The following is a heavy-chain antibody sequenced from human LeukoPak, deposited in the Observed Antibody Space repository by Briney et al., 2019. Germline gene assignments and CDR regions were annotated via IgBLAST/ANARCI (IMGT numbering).Heavy chain of an antibody. J-gene: IGHJ4*02. CDR3: ARDTPRPVPRGFEY. V-gene: IGHV1-2*02. Sequence: ASVKVSCKASGYTFTGYYMHWVRQAPGQGLEWMGWINPNSGGTDYAQKFQGRVTMTRDTSISTAYMELSRLRSDDTAVYYCARDTPRPVPRGFEYWGQGTLVTVSS. CDR1: GYTFTGYY. CDR2: INPNSGGT.